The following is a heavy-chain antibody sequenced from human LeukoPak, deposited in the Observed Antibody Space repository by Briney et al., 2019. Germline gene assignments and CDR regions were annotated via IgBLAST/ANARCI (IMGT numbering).Heavy chain of an antibody. Sequence: GGSLRLSCAASGFTFTNFWMTWIRQAPRKGLEWVANIKQDGSARNHVDSVKGRFTISRDNAKNSVFLEMNSLRAEDTAVYYCARERVYYFDYWGQGTLVTVSS. CDR2: IKQDGSAR. CDR1: GFTFTNFW. V-gene: IGHV3-7*01. CDR3: ARERVYYFDY. J-gene: IGHJ4*02.